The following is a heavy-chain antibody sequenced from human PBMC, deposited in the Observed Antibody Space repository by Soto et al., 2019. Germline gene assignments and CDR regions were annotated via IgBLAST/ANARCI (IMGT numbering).Heavy chain of an antibody. J-gene: IGHJ6*02. V-gene: IGHV1-46*01. Sequence: ASVKLSCKASGYTFTSYYMHWVRQAPGQGLEWMGIINPSGGSTSYAQKFQGRVTTTRDTSTSTVYMELSSLRSEDTAVYYCARDWGYSYGYGIYYGMDVWGQGTTVTVSS. D-gene: IGHD5-18*01. CDR2: INPSGGST. CDR1: GYTFTSYY. CDR3: ARDWGYSYGYGIYYGMDV.